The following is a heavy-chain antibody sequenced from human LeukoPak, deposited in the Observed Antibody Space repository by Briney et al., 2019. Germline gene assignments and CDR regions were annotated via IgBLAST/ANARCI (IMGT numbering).Heavy chain of an antibody. J-gene: IGHJ4*02. Sequence: ASVKVSCKASGYTFTSYDINWVRQATGQGLEWMGWMNPNSGNTGYAQKFQGRVTMTRNTSISTAYSERSSLRSEDTAVYYCARSATRIAVAGHHSGYWGQGTLVTVSS. CDR1: GYTFTSYD. CDR2: MNPNSGNT. CDR3: ARSATRIAVAGHHSGY. V-gene: IGHV1-8*01. D-gene: IGHD6-19*01.